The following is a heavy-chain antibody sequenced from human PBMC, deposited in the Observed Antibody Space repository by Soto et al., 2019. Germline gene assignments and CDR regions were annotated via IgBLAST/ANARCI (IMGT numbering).Heavy chain of an antibody. CDR1: GFTFSSYA. CDR3: AKDEIVVPRPYFDY. Sequence: GGSLRLSCAASGFTFSSYAMSWVRQAPGKGLEWVSAISGSGGSTYYADSVKGRFTISRDNSKNTLYLQMNSLRAEDTAVYYCAKDEIVVPRPYFDYWGQGTLVTAPQ. J-gene: IGHJ4*02. V-gene: IGHV3-23*01. CDR2: ISGSGGST. D-gene: IGHD3-22*01.